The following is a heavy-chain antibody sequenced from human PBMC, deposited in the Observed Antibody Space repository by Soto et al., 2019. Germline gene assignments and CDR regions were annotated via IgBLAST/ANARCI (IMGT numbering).Heavy chain of an antibody. D-gene: IGHD2-21*02. V-gene: IGHV3-21*01. CDR3: ARGMAAILKAFDI. CDR1: GFTFSSYS. J-gene: IGHJ3*02. Sequence: GGSLRLSCAASGFTFSSYSMNWVRQAPGKGLEWVSSISSSSSYIYYADSVKGPFTISIDNAKYSLYLQMKSLSAEDAAVYYCARGMAAILKAFDIWGQGTMVTVSS. CDR2: ISSSSSYI.